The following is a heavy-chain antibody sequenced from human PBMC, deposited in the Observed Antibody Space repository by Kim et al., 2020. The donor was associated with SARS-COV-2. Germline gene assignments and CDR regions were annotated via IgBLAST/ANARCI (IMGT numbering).Heavy chain of an antibody. CDR3: AREGYSSSPNWFDP. V-gene: IGHV4-31*03. D-gene: IGHD6-13*01. CDR2: IYYSGST. Sequence: SETLSLTCTVSGGSISSGGYYWSWIRQHPGKGLEWIGYIYYSGSTYYNPSLKSRVTISVDTSKNQFSLKLSSVTAADTAVYYCAREGYSSSPNWFDPWGQGTLVTVSS. J-gene: IGHJ5*02. CDR1: GGSISSGGYY.